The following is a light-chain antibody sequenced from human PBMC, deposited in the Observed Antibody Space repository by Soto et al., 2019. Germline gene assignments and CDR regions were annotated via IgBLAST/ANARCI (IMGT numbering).Light chain of an antibody. V-gene: IGLV2-23*01. CDR3: CSYARSNFVV. Sequence: QSALTQPASVSGSPRQSITISCTGTSSDIGSYHLVSWYQQHPGKAPKLIIYEGSKRPSGVSNRFSGSKSGNTASLTISGLQTDDEADYYFCSYARSNFVVFGGGTKVTVL. CDR1: SSDIGSYHL. CDR2: EGS. J-gene: IGLJ2*01.